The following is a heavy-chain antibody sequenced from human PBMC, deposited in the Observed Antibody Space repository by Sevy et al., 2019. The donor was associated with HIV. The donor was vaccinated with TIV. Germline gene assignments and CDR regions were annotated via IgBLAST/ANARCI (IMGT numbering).Heavy chain of an antibody. D-gene: IGHD2-15*01. J-gene: IGHJ3*02. CDR2: ISSSSRYI. CDR3: ARERGIVVVVAATHDAFDI. Sequence: GGSLRLSCAASGFTFSSYSMNWVRQAPGKGLEWVSSISSSSRYIYYADSVKGRFTISRDNAKNSLYLQMNSLRAEDTAVYYCARERGIVVVVAATHDAFDIWGQGTMVTVSS. V-gene: IGHV3-21*01. CDR1: GFTFSSYS.